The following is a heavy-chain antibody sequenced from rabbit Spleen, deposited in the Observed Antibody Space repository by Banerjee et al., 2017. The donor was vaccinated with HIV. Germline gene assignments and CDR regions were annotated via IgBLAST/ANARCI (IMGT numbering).Heavy chain of an antibody. CDR1: GFSFSSDYY. Sequence: QQQLEESGGGLVKPGGTLTLTCTASGFSFSSDYYLCWVRQAPGKGLESIACIYGGVIDSTYYATWAKGRFTISKTSSTTVTLQMTSLTAADTATYFCARDTSSSFSSYGMDLWGPGTLVTVS. D-gene: IGHD1-1*01. CDR3: ARDTSSSFSSYGMDL. J-gene: IGHJ6*01. CDR2: IYGGVIDST. V-gene: IGHV1S45*01.